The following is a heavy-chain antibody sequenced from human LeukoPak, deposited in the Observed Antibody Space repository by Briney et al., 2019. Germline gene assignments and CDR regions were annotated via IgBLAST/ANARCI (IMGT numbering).Heavy chain of an antibody. CDR3: ARLQYTGNYYPEY. CDR1: GGSISSSY. CDR2: IYGSGST. D-gene: IGHD1-26*01. V-gene: IGHV4-59*08. J-gene: IGHJ4*02. Sequence: SETLPLTCTVSGGSISSSYWSWIRQPPGKGLEWIAYIYGSGSTNYNPSLKSRVAISVETSKNLFSLNLSSVTAADTAMYYCARLQYTGNYYPEYWGQGILVTVSS.